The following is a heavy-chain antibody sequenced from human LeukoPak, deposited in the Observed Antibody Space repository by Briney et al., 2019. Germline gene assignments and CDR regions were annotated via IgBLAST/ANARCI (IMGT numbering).Heavy chain of an antibody. J-gene: IGHJ3*02. CDR2: INPNSGGT. CDR1: GYTFTGYY. V-gene: IGHV1-2*02. Sequence: ASVKVSCKASGYTFTGYYMHWVRQAPGQGLEWMGWINPNSGGTNYAQKFQGRVTMTRDTSISTAYMELSRLRSDDTAVYYCARGGVEWELLPFDAFDIWGQGTMVTVSS. D-gene: IGHD1-26*01. CDR3: ARGGVEWELLPFDAFDI.